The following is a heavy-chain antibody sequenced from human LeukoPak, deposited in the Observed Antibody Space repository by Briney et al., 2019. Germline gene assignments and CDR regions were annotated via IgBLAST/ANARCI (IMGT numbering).Heavy chain of an antibody. CDR2: ISYDGSNK. D-gene: IGHD3-10*01. CDR3: ARRRTGIY. Sequence: GGSLRLSCAASGFTFSSYAMHWVRQAPGKGLEWVAVISYDGSNKYYADSVKGRFTISRDNSKNTLYLQMTSLRAEDTAVYYCARRRTGIYWGQGTLVTVSS. CDR1: GFTFSSYA. J-gene: IGHJ4*02. V-gene: IGHV3-30-3*01.